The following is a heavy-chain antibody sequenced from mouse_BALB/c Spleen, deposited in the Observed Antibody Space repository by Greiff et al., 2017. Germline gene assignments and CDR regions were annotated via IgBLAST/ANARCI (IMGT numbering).Heavy chain of an antibody. J-gene: IGHJ2*01. Sequence: VQLQQPGAELVRPGASVKLSCKASGYTFTSYWMNWVKQRPGQGLEWIGMIDPSDSETHYNQIFKDKATLTVDKSSSTAYMQLSSLTSEDSAVYYCARLDYGSSPYYFDYWGQGTTLTVSS. CDR1: GYTFTSYW. D-gene: IGHD1-1*01. CDR3: ARLDYGSSPYYFDY. CDR2: IDPSDSET. V-gene: IGHV1-61*01.